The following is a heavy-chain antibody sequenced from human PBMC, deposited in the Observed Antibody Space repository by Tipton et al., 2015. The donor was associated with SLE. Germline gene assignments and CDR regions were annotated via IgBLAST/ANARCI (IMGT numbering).Heavy chain of an antibody. V-gene: IGHV3-53*05. J-gene: IGHJ6*02. CDR2: IYRDGTT. CDR1: ESTINSIY. CDR3: ARELLPLYGMDV. Sequence: SLRLSCAASESTINSIYMTWVRQASGEGLEWVSCIYRDGTTYYRDSVKGRFAISRDNSKNTLYLQMSSLRAEDTAVYYCARELLPLYGMDVWGQGTTVTVSS.